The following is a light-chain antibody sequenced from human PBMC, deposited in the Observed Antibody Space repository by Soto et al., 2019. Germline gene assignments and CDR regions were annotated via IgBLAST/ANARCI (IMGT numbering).Light chain of an antibody. J-gene: IGKJ4*02. Sequence: IALTQCACTLSLSPGERATLSCRASQSIXSSYLAWYQQQPGQPPGLRTYEASSRATGIPDRLSGGGSGTDFTLTISRLEPEDSAVYYCQQLSSYPLTVGGGTKVEI. CDR3: QQLSSYPLT. V-gene: IGKV3-20*01. CDR2: EAS. CDR1: QSIXSSY.